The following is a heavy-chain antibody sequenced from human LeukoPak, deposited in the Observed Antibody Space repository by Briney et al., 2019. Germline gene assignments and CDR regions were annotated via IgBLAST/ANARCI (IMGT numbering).Heavy chain of an antibody. J-gene: IGHJ5*02. D-gene: IGHD3-3*02. CDR2: INAGNGNT. CDR1: GYTFTSYA. V-gene: IGHV1-3*01. Sequence: GASVKVSCKASGYTFTSYAMHWVRQAPGQRLEWMGWINAGNGNTKYAQKFQGRVTITRDTSASTAYMELSSLRSEDTAVYYCARASKTYYHDPWGQGTLVTVSS. CDR3: ARASKTYYHDP.